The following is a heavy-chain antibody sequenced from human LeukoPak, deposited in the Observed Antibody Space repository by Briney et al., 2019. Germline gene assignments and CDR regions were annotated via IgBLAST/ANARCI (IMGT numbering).Heavy chain of an antibody. CDR2: ISASGATT. Sequence: GGSLRLSCAASGFTFGSYAMNWVRQAPGKGLEWVSVISASGATTYYADSVKGRLTISRDNSKNTLDLQMNSLRAEDTAVYFCAKGFLRYDPYYYAMDVWGQGTTVTVSS. J-gene: IGHJ6*02. CDR1: GFTFGSYA. CDR3: AKGFLRYDPYYYAMDV. V-gene: IGHV3-23*01. D-gene: IGHD3-3*01.